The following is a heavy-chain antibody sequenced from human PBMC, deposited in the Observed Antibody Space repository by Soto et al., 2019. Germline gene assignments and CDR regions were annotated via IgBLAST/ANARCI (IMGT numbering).Heavy chain of an antibody. J-gene: IGHJ6*02. V-gene: IGHV5-51*01. Sequence: GESLKISCKGSGYSFTSYWIGWVRQMPGKGLEWMGIIYPGDSDTRYSPSFQGQVTISADKSISTAYLQWSSLKASDTAMYYCARAQWLTPKSQFYYYYYYGMDVWGQGTTVTVSS. CDR3: ARAQWLTPKSQFYYYYYYGMDV. CDR2: IYPGDSDT. D-gene: IGHD6-19*01. CDR1: GYSFTSYW.